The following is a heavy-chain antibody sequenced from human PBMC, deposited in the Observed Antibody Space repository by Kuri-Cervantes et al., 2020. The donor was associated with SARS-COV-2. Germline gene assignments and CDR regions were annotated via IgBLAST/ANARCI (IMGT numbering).Heavy chain of an antibody. V-gene: IGHV3-23*01. CDR3: AKDKSVNFAKNYFDY. J-gene: IGHJ4*02. CDR1: GFTFSSYA. D-gene: IGHD3-9*01. CDR2: ISGSGGST. Sequence: GGSLRLSCAASGFTFSSYAMHWVRQAPGKGLEWVSAISGSGGSTYYADSVKGRFTISRDNSKNTLYLQMNSLRAEDTAVYYCAKDKSVNFAKNYFDYWGQGTLVTISS.